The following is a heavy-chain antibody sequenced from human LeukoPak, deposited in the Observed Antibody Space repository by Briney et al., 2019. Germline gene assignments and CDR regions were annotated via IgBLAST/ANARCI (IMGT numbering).Heavy chain of an antibody. V-gene: IGHV3-74*01. D-gene: IGHD3-22*01. Sequence: WGSLSLTCAASGFTFSSYWLHWIRQPPGKGLVWVSGINRDGSSTSYAASVKRRTTSSGTTDKHTLQQQMNGTTADATAVYYSARGIPYYYDGSARGRFDYWGQGTLVTVSS. CDR1: GFTFSSYW. CDR2: INRDGSST. J-gene: IGHJ4*02. CDR3: ARGIPYYYDGSARGRFDY.